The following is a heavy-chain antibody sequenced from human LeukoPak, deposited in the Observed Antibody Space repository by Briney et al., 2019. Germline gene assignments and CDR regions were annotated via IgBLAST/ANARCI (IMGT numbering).Heavy chain of an antibody. V-gene: IGHV5-51*01. D-gene: IGHD6-19*01. J-gene: IGHJ4*02. CDR2: IYPDDSDT. Sequence: GESLKISCKGSGYSFTSYWITWVRQMPGKGLEWMGIIYPDDSDTRYSPSFQGQVTITADKSISTAYLQWSSLKASDNAMYYCARQRRSSGWPNDYWGQGTLVTVSS. CDR3: ARQRRSSGWPNDY. CDR1: GYSFTSYW.